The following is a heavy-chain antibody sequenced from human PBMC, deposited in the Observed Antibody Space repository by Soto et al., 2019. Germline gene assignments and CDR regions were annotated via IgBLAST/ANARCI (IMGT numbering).Heavy chain of an antibody. D-gene: IGHD4-17*01. CDR1: GGSISSSSYY. Sequence: QLQLQESGPGLVKPSETLSLTCTVSGGSISSSSYYWGWIRQPPGKGLEWIGSIYYSGSTYYNPSLKSRVPTSVDTSKNQFSLRLSSVTAADTAVYYCARLAGFVTTSRYFDYWGQGTLVTVSS. V-gene: IGHV4-39*01. CDR2: IYYSGST. CDR3: ARLAGFVTTSRYFDY. J-gene: IGHJ4*02.